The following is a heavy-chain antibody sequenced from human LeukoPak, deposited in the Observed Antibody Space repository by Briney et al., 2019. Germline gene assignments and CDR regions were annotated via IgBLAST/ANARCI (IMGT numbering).Heavy chain of an antibody. CDR2: IRYDGSNK. CDR3: AKLSADFWSGYYTGGDYFDY. CDR1: GFTFSSYA. J-gene: IGHJ4*02. V-gene: IGHV3-30*02. D-gene: IGHD3-3*01. Sequence: GGSLRLSCAASGFTFSSYAMSWVRQAPGKGLEWVAFIRYDGSNKYYADSVKGRFTISRDNSKNTLYLQMNSLRAEDTAVYYCAKLSADFWSGYYTGGDYFDYWGQGTLVTVSS.